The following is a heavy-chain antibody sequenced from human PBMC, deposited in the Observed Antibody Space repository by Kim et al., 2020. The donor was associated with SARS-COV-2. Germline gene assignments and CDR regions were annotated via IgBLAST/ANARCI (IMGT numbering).Heavy chain of an antibody. CDR1: GYTFTSYG. V-gene: IGHV1-18*01. J-gene: IGHJ6*02. D-gene: IGHD3-3*01. CDR3: ARVPTRITIFGVVITPVDYYYGMDV. Sequence: ASVKVSCKASGYTFTSYGISWVRQAPGQGLEWMGWISAYNGNTNYAQKLQGRVTMTTDTSTSTAYMELRRLRSDDTAVYYCARVPTRITIFGVVITPVDYYYGMDVWGQGTTVTVSS. CDR2: ISAYNGNT.